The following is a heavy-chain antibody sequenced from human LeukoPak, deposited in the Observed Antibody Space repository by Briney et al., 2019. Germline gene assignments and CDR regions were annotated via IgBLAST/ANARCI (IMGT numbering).Heavy chain of an antibody. J-gene: IGHJ4*02. CDR3: ARATTGTTEDY. V-gene: IGHV4-34*01. CDR1: GGSFSGYY. CDR2: INHSGST. D-gene: IGHD1-1*01. Sequence: SETLSLTCTVYGGSFSGYYWSWIRQSPGKGLEWIGEINHSGSTNYNPSLKSRVTISVDTSKNQFSLKLRSVTAADTAVYYCARATTGTTEDYWGQGTLVTVSS.